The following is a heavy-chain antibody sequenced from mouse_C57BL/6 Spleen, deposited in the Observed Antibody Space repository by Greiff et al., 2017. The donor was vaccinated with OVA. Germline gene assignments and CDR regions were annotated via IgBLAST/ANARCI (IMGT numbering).Heavy chain of an antibody. CDR1: GYTFTSYW. CDR3: TKIYYDYSAWFAY. CDR2: IYPGNSDT. V-gene: IGHV1-5*01. D-gene: IGHD2-4*01. Sequence: EVKLVESGTVLARPGASVKMSCKTSGYTFTSYWMHWVKQRPGQGLEWIGAIYPGNSDTSYNQKFKGKAKLTAVTSASTAYMELSSLTNEDSAVYYCTKIYYDYSAWFAYWGQGTLVTVSA. J-gene: IGHJ3*01.